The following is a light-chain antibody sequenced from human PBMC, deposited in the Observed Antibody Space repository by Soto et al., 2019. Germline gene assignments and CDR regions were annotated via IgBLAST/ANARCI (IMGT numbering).Light chain of an antibody. CDR2: GAS. J-gene: IGKJ4*01. V-gene: IGKV3-15*01. CDR1: KSVNNN. CDR3: QQYHNWPPLT. Sequence: EIVMTQSPATLSVSPGERAILSCRASKSVNNNLAWYQQKPGQAPRLLIYGASTRATVIPARFSGSGSGTEFTLSISNLQSEDFGIYYCQQYHNWPPLTFGGGTKVEIK.